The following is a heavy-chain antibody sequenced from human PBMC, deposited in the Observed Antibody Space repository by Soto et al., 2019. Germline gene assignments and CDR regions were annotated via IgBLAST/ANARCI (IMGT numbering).Heavy chain of an antibody. Sequence: QVQLQESGPGLVKPSETLSLTCTVSGGSISSYYWSWIRQPPGKGLEWIGYIYYRGSTHYNPSLNGRVTISVDTSKNQFSLKLSSGTAADTAVYYCARGRYGGGYWGQGTLVTVAS. CDR1: GGSISSYY. V-gene: IGHV4-59*01. J-gene: IGHJ4*02. CDR3: ARGRYGGGY. D-gene: IGHD5-18*01. CDR2: IYYRGST.